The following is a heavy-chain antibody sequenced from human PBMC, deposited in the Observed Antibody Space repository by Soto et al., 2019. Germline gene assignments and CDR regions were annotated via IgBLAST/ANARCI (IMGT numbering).Heavy chain of an antibody. CDR3: ARGLRYFDGAYYGMDV. J-gene: IGHJ6*02. V-gene: IGHV4-59*12. CDR2: MYHSGST. CDR1: GGSISSYY. Sequence: SETLSLTCTVSGGSISSYYWSWIRQPPGKGLEWIGYMYHSGSTYYNPSLKSRVTISIDRSKNQFSLKLSSVTAADTAVYYCARGLRYFDGAYYGMDVWGQGTTVTVSS. D-gene: IGHD3-9*01.